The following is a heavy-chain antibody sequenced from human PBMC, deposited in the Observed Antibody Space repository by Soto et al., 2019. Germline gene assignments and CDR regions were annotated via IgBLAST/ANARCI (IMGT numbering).Heavy chain of an antibody. D-gene: IGHD2-2*01. J-gene: IGHJ4*02. V-gene: IGHV1-18*01. CDR1: GYTFTSYG. Sequence: QVQLVQSGAEVKKPGASVKVSCKASGYTFTSYGISWVRQAPGQGLEWMGWISAYNGNTNYAQKLQGRVTMTTDASTSTAYMELRSLRSDDTAVYYCARDLVVVPAAVQFDYWGQGTLVTVSS. CDR2: ISAYNGNT. CDR3: ARDLVVVPAAVQFDY.